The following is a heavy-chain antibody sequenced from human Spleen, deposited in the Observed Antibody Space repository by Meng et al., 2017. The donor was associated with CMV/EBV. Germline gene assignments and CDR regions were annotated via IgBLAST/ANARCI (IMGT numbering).Heavy chain of an antibody. CDR1: YS. V-gene: IGHV1-46*01. D-gene: IGHD3-3*01. J-gene: IGHJ6*01. CDR2: INPSGGST. CDR3: AREPPDFWSGYSIPNYYYGMDV. Sequence: YSKHWVRQAHGQGLEWMGIINPSGGSTGYAQKFQGRVTMTRDTSTSTVYMELSGLGTEDTAVYYCAREPPDFWSGYSIPNYYYGMDVWGQGTTVTVSS.